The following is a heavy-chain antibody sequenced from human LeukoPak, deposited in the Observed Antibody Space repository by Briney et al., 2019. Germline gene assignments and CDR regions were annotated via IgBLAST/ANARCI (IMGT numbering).Heavy chain of an antibody. CDR1: EGTFSSYA. J-gene: IGHJ4*02. CDR3: AGPRGGQSPGSANFDY. D-gene: IGHD2-15*01. CDR2: IIPIFGTA. V-gene: IGHV1-69*01. Sequence: SVKVSCKASEGTFSSYAISWVRQAPGQGLEWMGGIIPIFGTANYAQKFQGRVTITADESTSTAYMELSSLRSEDTAVYYCAGPRGGQSPGSANFDYWGQGTLVTVSS.